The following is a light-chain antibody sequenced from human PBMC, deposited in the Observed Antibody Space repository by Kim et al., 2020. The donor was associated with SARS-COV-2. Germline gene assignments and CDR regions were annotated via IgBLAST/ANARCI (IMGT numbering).Light chain of an antibody. CDR2: ATS. Sequence: SASVGDRVTITCRTSQSICKYFKWYQQKPGEAPKTLVSATSSLQSGVPSRFSGSRSGTDFTLTISSLQPEDFASYYCQQSYSIPYTFGRGTKLEI. V-gene: IGKV1-39*01. CDR3: QQSYSIPYT. J-gene: IGKJ2*01. CDR1: QSICKY.